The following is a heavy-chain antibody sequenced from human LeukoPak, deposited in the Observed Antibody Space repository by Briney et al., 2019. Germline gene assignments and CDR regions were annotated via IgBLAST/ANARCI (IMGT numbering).Heavy chain of an antibody. CDR3: ARDPQQDSSSWYFDY. J-gene: IGHJ4*02. V-gene: IGHV3-33*01. D-gene: IGHD6-13*01. CDR2: IWCDGSNK. Sequence: GGSLRLSCAASGFTFSSYGMHWVRQAPGKGLEWVAVIWCDGSNKYYADSVKGRFTISRDNSKNTLYLQMNSLRAEDTAVYYCARDPQQDSSSWYFDYWGQGTLVTVSS. CDR1: GFTFSSYG.